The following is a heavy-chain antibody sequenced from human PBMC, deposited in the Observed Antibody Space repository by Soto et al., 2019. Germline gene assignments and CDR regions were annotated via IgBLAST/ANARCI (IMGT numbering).Heavy chain of an antibody. V-gene: IGHV1-69*06. CDR2: IIPIFGTV. Sequence: SVKVSCKASGGTFSSYAISWVRQAPGQGLEWMGGIIPIFGTVNYAQKFQGRVTITADKSTSTAYMELSSLRSEDTAVYYCASSYDFWSGPDYWGQGTLVTVSS. CDR1: GGTFSSYA. D-gene: IGHD3-3*01. J-gene: IGHJ4*02. CDR3: ASSYDFWSGPDY.